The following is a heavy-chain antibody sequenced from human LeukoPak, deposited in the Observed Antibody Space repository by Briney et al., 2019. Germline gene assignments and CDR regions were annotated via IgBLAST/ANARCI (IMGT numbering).Heavy chain of an antibody. CDR2: SNAGNGNT. CDR3: ARGYSGSYNFDY. V-gene: IGHV1-3*02. D-gene: IGHD1-26*01. Sequence: ASVKVSCKASGYTFTSYAMHWVRQAPGQRLEWMGWSNAGNGNTKYSQEFQGRVTITRDTSASTAYMELSSLRAEDTAVYYCARGYSGSYNFDYWGQGTLVTVSS. CDR1: GYTFTSYA. J-gene: IGHJ4*02.